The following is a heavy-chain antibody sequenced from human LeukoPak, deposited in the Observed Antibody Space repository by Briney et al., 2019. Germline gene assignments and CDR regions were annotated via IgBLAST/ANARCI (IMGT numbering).Heavy chain of an antibody. CDR2: ISYDGSNK. CDR1: GFTFSSYA. Sequence: GGSLRLSCAASGFTFSSYAMHWVRQAPGKGLEWVAVISYDGSNKYYADSVKGRFTISRDNSKNTLHLQMNSLRAEDTAVYYCAKDYGRRVAANDYWGQGTLVTVSS. D-gene: IGHD2-15*01. V-gene: IGHV3-30*04. CDR3: AKDYGRRVAANDY. J-gene: IGHJ4*02.